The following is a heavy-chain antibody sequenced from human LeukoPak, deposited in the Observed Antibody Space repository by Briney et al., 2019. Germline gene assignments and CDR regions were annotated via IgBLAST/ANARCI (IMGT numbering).Heavy chain of an antibody. D-gene: IGHD3-9*01. CDR1: GGSFSGYY. CDR2: INHSGST. V-gene: IGHV4-34*01. J-gene: IGHJ4*02. Sequence: SETLSLTCAVYGGSFSGYYWSWIRQPPGKGLEWIGEINHSGSTNYSPSLKSRVTISVDTSKNQFSLKLSSVTAADTAVYYCARRLRLRYFDWSTPEYYFDYWGQGTLVTVSS. CDR3: ARRLRLRYFDWSTPEYYFDY.